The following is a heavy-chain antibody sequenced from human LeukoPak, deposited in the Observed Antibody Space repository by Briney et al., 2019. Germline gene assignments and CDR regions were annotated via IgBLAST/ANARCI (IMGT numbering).Heavy chain of an antibody. CDR3: ARDGLGLFDY. V-gene: IGHV3-53*01. J-gene: IGHJ4*02. Sequence: PGGSLRLSCAASGLTVSSNCMSWVRQAPGKGLEWVSFIYSGGNTYYADSVKGRFTISRDNAKNSLYLQMNSLRAEDTAVYYCARDGLGLFDYWGQGTLVTVSS. CDR1: GLTVSSNC. CDR2: IYSGGNT. D-gene: IGHD6-19*01.